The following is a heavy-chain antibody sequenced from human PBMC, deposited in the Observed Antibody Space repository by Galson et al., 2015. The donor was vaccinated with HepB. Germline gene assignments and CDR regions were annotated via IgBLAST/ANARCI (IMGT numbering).Heavy chain of an antibody. J-gene: IGHJ1*01. Sequence: SVKVSCKASGGTFSSYAISWVRQAPGQGLEWMGGIIPIFGTANYAQKFQGRVTITADESTSTAYMELSSLRSEDTAVYYCARHGHCSSTSCRVSLAEYFQHWGQGTLVTVSS. D-gene: IGHD2-2*01. CDR3: ARHGHCSSTSCRVSLAEYFQH. CDR2: IIPIFGTA. CDR1: GGTFSSYA. V-gene: IGHV1-69*13.